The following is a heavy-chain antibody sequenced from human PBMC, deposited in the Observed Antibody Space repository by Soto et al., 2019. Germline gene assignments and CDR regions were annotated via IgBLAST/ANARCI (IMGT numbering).Heavy chain of an antibody. V-gene: IGHV1-69*02. CDR1: GGTFSSYT. CDR3: ARYYCSGGSCYPNAFDI. D-gene: IGHD2-15*01. J-gene: IGHJ3*02. CDR2: IIPILGIA. Sequence: QVQLVQSGAEVKKPGSSVKVSCTASGGTFSSYTISWVRQAPGQGLEWMGRIIPILGIANYAQKFQGRVTITADKSTSTAYMDLSSLRSEDTAVYYCARYYCSGGSCYPNAFDIWGQGTMVTVSS.